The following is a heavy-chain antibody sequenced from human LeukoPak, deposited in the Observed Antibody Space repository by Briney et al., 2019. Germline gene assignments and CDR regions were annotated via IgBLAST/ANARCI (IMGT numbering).Heavy chain of an antibody. CDR1: GYTLTELS. Sequence: ASVKVSCKVSGYTLTELSIHWVRQAPGKGLEWMGGFDPEDGETIYAQKFQGRVTMTEDTSTDTAYMELSSLRSEDTAVYYCTIFGVVTPPSNWFDPWGQGTLVTVSS. V-gene: IGHV1-24*01. J-gene: IGHJ5*02. D-gene: IGHD3-3*01. CDR2: FDPEDGET. CDR3: TIFGVVTPPSNWFDP.